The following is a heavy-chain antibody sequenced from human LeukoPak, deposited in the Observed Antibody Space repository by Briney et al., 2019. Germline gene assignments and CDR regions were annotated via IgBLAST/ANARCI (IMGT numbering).Heavy chain of an antibody. J-gene: IGHJ4*02. CDR1: GGSLSGYY. Sequence: PSETLSLTCAVYGGSLSGYYWSWIRQPPGKGLEWIGEINQSGSTNYNPSPKSRVTISVDTSKNQFSLKLSSVTAADTAVYYCARPPEFGGSLNYWGQGPLVTVS. CDR3: ARPPEFGGSLNY. D-gene: IGHD3-16*01. CDR2: INQSGST. V-gene: IGHV4-34*01.